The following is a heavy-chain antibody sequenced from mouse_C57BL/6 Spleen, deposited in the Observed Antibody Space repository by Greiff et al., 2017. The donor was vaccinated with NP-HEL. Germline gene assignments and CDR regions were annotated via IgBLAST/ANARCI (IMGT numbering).Heavy chain of an antibody. Sequence: EVQLQQSGPELVKPGASVKMSCKASGYTFTDYNMHWVKQSHGKSLEWIGYISPNNGGTSYNQKFKGQVTLTVNKASSTAYMELRSLTSEDSAVYYCARGGYYSDHWGQGTTLTVSS. V-gene: IGHV1-22*01. CDR3: ARGGYYSDH. CDR1: GYTFTDYN. CDR2: ISPNNGGT. J-gene: IGHJ2*01.